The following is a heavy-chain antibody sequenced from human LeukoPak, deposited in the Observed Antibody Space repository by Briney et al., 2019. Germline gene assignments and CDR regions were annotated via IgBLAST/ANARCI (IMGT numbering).Heavy chain of an antibody. Sequence: GGSLRLSCAASGFTFSSYAMSWLRQAPGKGLGWVSAISGSGGSTYYADSVKGRFTISRDNSKNTLYLQMNSLRAEDTAVYYCAREQVAGSVGYWGQGTLVTVSS. CDR1: GFTFSSYA. V-gene: IGHV3-23*01. CDR2: ISGSGGST. J-gene: IGHJ4*02. CDR3: AREQVAGSVGY. D-gene: IGHD6-19*01.